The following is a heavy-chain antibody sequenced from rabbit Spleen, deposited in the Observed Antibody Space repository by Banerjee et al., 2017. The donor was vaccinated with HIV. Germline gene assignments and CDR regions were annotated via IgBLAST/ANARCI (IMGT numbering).Heavy chain of an antibody. J-gene: IGHJ3*01. CDR2: IYAAKGST. Sequence: QLTETGGGLVQPGGSLTLSCKASGIDFTNYYISWVRQAPGKGLERIGIIYAAKGSTDYASWVNGRFTISSDNAQSTVDLKMTGLTAADTATYFCTRAIVPWLGLTRLDLWGPGTLVTVS. CDR3: TRAIVPWLGLTRLDL. D-gene: IGHD4-1*01. CDR1: GIDFTNYY. V-gene: IGHV1S7*01.